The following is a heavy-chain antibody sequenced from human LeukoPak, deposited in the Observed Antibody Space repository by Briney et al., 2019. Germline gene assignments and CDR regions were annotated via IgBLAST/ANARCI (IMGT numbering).Heavy chain of an antibody. J-gene: IGHJ4*02. D-gene: IGHD6-19*01. V-gene: IGHV4-59*01. Sequence: SETLSLTCTGSGGSISSYYWSWIRQPPGKGLEWIGYIYYSGSTNYNPSLKSRVTISVDTSKNQFSLKLSSVTAADTAVYYCARERGYSSCWYRGPFDYWGQGTLVTVSS. CDR2: IYYSGST. CDR1: GGSISSYY. CDR3: ARERGYSSCWYRGPFDY.